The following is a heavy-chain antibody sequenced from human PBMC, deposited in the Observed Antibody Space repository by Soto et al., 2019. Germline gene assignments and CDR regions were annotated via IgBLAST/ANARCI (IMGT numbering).Heavy chain of an antibody. CDR1: GGSISSGSYY. D-gene: IGHD2-2*01. J-gene: IGHJ4*02. CDR2: IYYSGST. Sequence: QVQLQESGPGLVKPSQTLSLTCTVSGGSISSGSYYWSWVRQHPGKGLEWIGYIYYSGSTYNNPSLKSRVTILVDRSKNRLSLKLSSVTAADTAVYYCARAPWEYQPLHRYFDYWGQGTLVTVSS. CDR3: ARAPWEYQPLHRYFDY. V-gene: IGHV4-31*03.